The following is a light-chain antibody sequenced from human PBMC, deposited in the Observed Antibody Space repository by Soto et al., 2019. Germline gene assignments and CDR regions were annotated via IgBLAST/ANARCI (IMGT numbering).Light chain of an antibody. CDR1: QGISNY. CDR2: DAS. J-gene: IGKJ3*01. V-gene: IGKV1-27*01. Sequence: DIQLTQSRSPLSASVGDRVTITCRASQGISNYLAWYQQKPGKVPKLLIYDASTLQSGVPSRFRGSGSGTDFTLTISSLQPEDVATYYCQKYNSAPLTFGPGTKVDIK. CDR3: QKYNSAPLT.